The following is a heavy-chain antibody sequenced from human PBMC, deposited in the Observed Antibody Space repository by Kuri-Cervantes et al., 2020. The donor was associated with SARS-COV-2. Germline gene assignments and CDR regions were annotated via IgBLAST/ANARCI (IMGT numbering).Heavy chain of an antibody. D-gene: IGHD6-19*01. V-gene: IGHV3-23*03. CDR1: GFTFSSYA. CDR3: AKGGLDSGWGY. J-gene: IGHJ4*02. Sequence: GESLRLSCAASGFTFSSYAMSWVRQAPGKGLEWVSVIYSGGSSTYYADSVKGRFTISRDNSKNTLYLQMNSLRAEDTAVYYCAKGGLDSGWGYWGQGTLVTVSS. CDR2: IYSGGSST.